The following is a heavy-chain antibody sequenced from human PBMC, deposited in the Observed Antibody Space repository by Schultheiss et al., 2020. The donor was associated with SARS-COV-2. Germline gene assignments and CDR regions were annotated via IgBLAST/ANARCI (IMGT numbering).Heavy chain of an antibody. D-gene: IGHD3-22*01. CDR3: ARRGYYDSSGYFGY. V-gene: IGHV4-4*02. CDR2: IYHSGST. CDR1: GGSISSGNW. Sequence: SETLSLTCAVSGGSISSGNWWCWVRQPPGKGLVWIGEIYHSGSTNYNQSLKSRVSISVDTSKNQFSLKLSSVTAADTAVYYCARRGYYDSSGYFGYWGQGTLVTVSS. J-gene: IGHJ4*02.